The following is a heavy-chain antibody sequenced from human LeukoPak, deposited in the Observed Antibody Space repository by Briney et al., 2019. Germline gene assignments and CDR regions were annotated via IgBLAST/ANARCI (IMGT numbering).Heavy chain of an antibody. V-gene: IGHV3-21*01. D-gene: IGHD1-26*01. Sequence: GGSLRLPCAASGFTFNTYNMNWVRQAPGKGLEWVSYISSGSSYIYYADSVKGRFTISRDNAKNSLYLQMNSLRAEDTAVYYCVRSSGSHEFDYWGQGILVTVSS. J-gene: IGHJ4*02. CDR2: ISSGSSYI. CDR3: VRSSGSHEFDY. CDR1: GFTFNTYN.